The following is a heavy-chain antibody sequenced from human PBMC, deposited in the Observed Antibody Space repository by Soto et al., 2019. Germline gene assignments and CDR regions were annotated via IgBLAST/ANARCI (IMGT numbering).Heavy chain of an antibody. V-gene: IGHV4-59*01. J-gene: IGHJ4*02. CDR3: VRDGYSSGWYDY. CDR1: GGSLSSYY. Sequence: SETLSLTCTVSGGSLSSYYWTWIRQPPGKGLEWIGHIYYSGSTNYNPSLKSRVTISVDTSKNQFFLKLSSVIAADTAVYYCVRDGYSSGWYDYWGQGTLVTVSS. CDR2: IYYSGST. D-gene: IGHD6-19*01.